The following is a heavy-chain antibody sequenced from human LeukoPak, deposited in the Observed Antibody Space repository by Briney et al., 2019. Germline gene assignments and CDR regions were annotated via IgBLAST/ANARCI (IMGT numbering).Heavy chain of an antibody. V-gene: IGHV4-59*01. CDR2: IFNSGST. D-gene: IGHD3-3*01. J-gene: IGHJ4*02. Sequence: PSETLSLTCAVYGGSISSYYWSWIRQPPGKGLEWIGTIFNSGSTNYNPSLKSRVAISLDTSMSQFSLRLTSVTAADTAVYYCARLNYDFPDYWGQGTLVVVSS. CDR3: ARLNYDFPDY. CDR1: GGSISSYY.